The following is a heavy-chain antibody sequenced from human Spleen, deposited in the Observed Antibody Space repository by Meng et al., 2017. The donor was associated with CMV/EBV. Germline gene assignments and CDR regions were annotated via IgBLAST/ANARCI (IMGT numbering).Heavy chain of an antibody. CDR2: INSNSDGT. J-gene: IGHJ6*02. Sequence: ASVKVSCKASGYTFTGFYMHWVRQAPGQGLEWMGWINSNSDGTNYAQKFQGRVTMTRDTSINTAYMELSRLRSDDTAVYYCARVQVPAAVNYYYGMDVWGQGTTVTVSS. CDR3: ARVQVPAAVNYYYGMDV. CDR1: GYTFTGFY. V-gene: IGHV1-2*02. D-gene: IGHD2-2*01.